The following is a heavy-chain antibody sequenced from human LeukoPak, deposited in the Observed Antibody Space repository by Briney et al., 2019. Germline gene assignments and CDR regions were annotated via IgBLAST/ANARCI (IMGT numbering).Heavy chain of an antibody. CDR3: ARHYYHGSGHGGY. J-gene: IGHJ4*02. V-gene: IGHV3-11*01. CDR2: SRRSGSTI. D-gene: IGHD3-22*01. Sequence: PGGHLRLSCAASGFPFLDYYMSWIRQAPGKGLEGLSYSRRSGSTIYNADSVKGRFAISRDNAKNTLYLQMNSLRVEDTAVYYCARHYYHGSGHGGYWGQGTLVTVSA. CDR1: GFPFLDYY.